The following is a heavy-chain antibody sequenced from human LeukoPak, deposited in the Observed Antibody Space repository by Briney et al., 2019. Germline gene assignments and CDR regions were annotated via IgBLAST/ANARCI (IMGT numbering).Heavy chain of an antibody. V-gene: IGHV5-51*01. CDR3: ARRGYQLPYYYYYGMDV. Sequence: GESLKISCKGSGYSFTSYWIGWVRQMPGKGLEWMGIIHPGDSDTRYSPSFQGQVTISADKSISTAYLQWSSLKASDTAMYYCARRGYQLPYYYYYGMDVWGQGTTVTVSS. J-gene: IGHJ6*02. D-gene: IGHD2-2*01. CDR1: GYSFTSYW. CDR2: IHPGDSDT.